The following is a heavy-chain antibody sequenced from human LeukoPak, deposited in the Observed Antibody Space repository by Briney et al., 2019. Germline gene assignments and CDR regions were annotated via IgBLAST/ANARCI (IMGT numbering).Heavy chain of an antibody. CDR1: GFTVITND. CDR3: ARGVEPLSANTLAY. CDR2: LCSGGST. Sequence: GGSLRLSCAASGFTVITNDMTWVRQAPGKGLEWVSDLCSGGSTKYADSVQGRFTISRDNSKNTLYLEMNGLSPDDTAVYYCARGVEPLSANTLAYWGQGTLVTVSS. V-gene: IGHV3-53*01. D-gene: IGHD1-14*01. J-gene: IGHJ4*02.